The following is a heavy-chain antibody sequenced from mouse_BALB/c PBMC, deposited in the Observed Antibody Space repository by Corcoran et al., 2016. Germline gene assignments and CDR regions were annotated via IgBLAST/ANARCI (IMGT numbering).Heavy chain of an antibody. Sequence: QIQLVQSGPELKKPGETVKISCKASGYTFTNYGMNWVKQAPGKGLKWMGWRNTYTGEPTYADDFKGRFAFSLETSASTAYLQSNNLKNEDTATYFCAREPRAMDYWGQGTSVTVSS. CDR2: RNTYTGEP. CDR3: AREPRAMDY. V-gene: IGHV9-3-1*01. CDR1: GYTFTNYG. J-gene: IGHJ4*01.